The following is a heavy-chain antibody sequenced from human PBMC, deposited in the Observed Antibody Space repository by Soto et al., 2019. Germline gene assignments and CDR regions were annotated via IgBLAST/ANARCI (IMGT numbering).Heavy chain of an antibody. V-gene: IGHV4-59*01. CDR2: IYYSGST. CDR1: GGSISSYY. D-gene: IGHD5-12*01. Sequence: QVQLQESGPGLVKPSETLSLTCTVSGGSISSYYWSWIRQPPGKGLEWIGYIYYSGSTNYNPSLKSRVTISVDTSKNQFSLKLSSVTAADTAVYYCARAIWWQTYYFDYWGQGTLVTVSS. J-gene: IGHJ4*02. CDR3: ARAIWWQTYYFDY.